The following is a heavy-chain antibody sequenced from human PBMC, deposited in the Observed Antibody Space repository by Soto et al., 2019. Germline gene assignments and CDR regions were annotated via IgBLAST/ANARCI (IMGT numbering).Heavy chain of an antibody. Sequence: GESLKISCRGSGYSFTSYWIGWVRQMPGKGLEWMGIIYPGDSDTRYSPSFQGQVTISADKSISTAYLQWSSLKASDTAMYYCARHVKSRTGAFDIWGQGTMVTVSS. CDR3: ARHVKSRTGAFDI. CDR2: IYPGDSDT. J-gene: IGHJ3*02. CDR1: GYSFTSYW. V-gene: IGHV5-51*01.